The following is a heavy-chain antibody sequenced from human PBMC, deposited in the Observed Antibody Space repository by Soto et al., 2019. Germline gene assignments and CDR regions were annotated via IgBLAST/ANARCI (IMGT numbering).Heavy chain of an antibody. CDR3: AREDDYGDYNAFDI. V-gene: IGHV4-59*01. Sequence: PSETLSLTCTVSGGSISSYYWSWIRQPPGKGLEWIGYIYYSGSTNYNPSLKSQVTISVDTSKNQFSLKLSSVTAADTAVYYCAREDDYGDYNAFDIWGQGTMVT. D-gene: IGHD4-17*01. CDR2: IYYSGST. J-gene: IGHJ3*02. CDR1: GGSISSYY.